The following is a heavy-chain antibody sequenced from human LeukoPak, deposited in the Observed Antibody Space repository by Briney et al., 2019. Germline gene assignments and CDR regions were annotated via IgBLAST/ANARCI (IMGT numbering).Heavy chain of an antibody. CDR1: GFIFCSHT. V-gene: IGHV3-21*01. Sequence: PGGSLRLSCAASGFIFCSHTVTWVRQTPGKGLEWVSSISSSGAYIDFAASLKGRFTVSRDNAKNSLYLQMNSLRGYDTAVYYCARDGEFCPSKNCPPDYHYYHRDVWGRGITVTVSS. CDR2: ISSSGAYI. CDR3: ARDGEFCPSKNCPPDYHYYHRDV. J-gene: IGHJ6*03. D-gene: IGHD2/OR15-2a*01.